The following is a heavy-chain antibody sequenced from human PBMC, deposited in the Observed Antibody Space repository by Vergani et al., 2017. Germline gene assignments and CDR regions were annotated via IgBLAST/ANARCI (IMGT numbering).Heavy chain of an antibody. Sequence: QVQLVQSGAEVKKPGSSVKVSCKASGGTFSSYTISWVRQAPGQGLEWMGRVIPILGIANYAQKFQGRVTITADKSTSTAYMELSSLGSEDPAVYYCARGDLKAKRDYYFDYWGQGTLVTVSS. CDR2: VIPILGIA. V-gene: IGHV1-69*02. CDR3: ARGDLKAKRDYYFDY. J-gene: IGHJ4*02. CDR1: GGTFSSYT. D-gene: IGHD2-21*01.